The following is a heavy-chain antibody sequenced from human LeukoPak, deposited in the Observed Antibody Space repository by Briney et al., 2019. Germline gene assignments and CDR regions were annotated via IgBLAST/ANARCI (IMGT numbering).Heavy chain of an antibody. D-gene: IGHD2-8*01. CDR2: IYYSGST. Sequence: SETLSLTCAVYGESFSGYYWSWIRRPPGKGLEWIGSIYYSGSTYYNPSLKSRVTISVDTSKNQFSLKLNSVTAADTAVYYCARLRPMADYWGQGTLVTVSS. CDR3: ARLRPMADY. J-gene: IGHJ4*02. V-gene: IGHV4-34*01. CDR1: GESFSGYY.